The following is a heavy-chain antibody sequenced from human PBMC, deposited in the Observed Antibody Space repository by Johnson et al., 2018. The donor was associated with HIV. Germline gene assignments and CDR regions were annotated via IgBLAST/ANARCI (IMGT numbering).Heavy chain of an antibody. J-gene: IGHJ3*02. CDR3: ARVGDGSGYYFDAFDI. Sequence: LRLSCAASGFTFSSYAMHWVRQTPGKGLEWVSGISWDSGTIDYADSVKGRFTISRDNAKNPLYLQMNSLRAEDTAVYYCARVGDGSGYYFDAFDIWGQGTMVTVSS. D-gene: IGHD3-22*01. CDR2: ISWDSGTI. V-gene: IGHV3-48*04. CDR1: GFTFSSYA.